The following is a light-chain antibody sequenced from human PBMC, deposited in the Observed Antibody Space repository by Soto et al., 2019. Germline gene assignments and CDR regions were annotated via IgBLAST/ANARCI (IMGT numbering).Light chain of an antibody. V-gene: IGKV3-20*01. CDR3: QRYGSSPLIT. CDR2: GTS. CDR1: QSVSIIS. Sequence: QSAGTLSLYKGERATLSCRASQSVSIISVAWYHQRPGQAPRLLIYGTSSRATGIPDRFSGSGSGTDFTLTISRLEPEDFAVYFCQRYGSSPLITFGQVTLLEIK. J-gene: IGKJ5*01.